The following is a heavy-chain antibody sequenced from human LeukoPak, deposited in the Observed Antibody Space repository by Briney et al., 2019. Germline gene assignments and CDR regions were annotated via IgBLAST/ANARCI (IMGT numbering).Heavy chain of an antibody. CDR3: ARMTGIGYCSSTSCYSAYYYYYYMDV. D-gene: IGHD2-2*02. J-gene: IGHJ6*03. V-gene: IGHV1-18*01. CDR2: ISAYNGNT. Sequence: GASVKVSCKASGYTFTSYGISWVRQAPGQGLEWMGWISAYNGNTNYAQKLQGRVTMTTDTSTSTAYMELRSLRSDDTAVYYCARMTGIGYCSSTSCYSAYYYYYYMDVWGKGTTVTVSS. CDR1: GYTFTSYG.